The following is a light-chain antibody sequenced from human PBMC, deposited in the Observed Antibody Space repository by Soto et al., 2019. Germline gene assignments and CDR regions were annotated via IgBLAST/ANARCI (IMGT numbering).Light chain of an antibody. CDR1: SSDVGGSNY. Sequence: QSALTQPASVSGSPGQSITISCTGTSSDVGGSNYVSWYQHHPGKAPKLMIYEVSYRPSGVSNRFSGSKSGNTASLVISGLQGEDEADYYCSSYTSSSTLDYVFGTGTKVTVL. CDR3: SSYTSSSTLDYV. V-gene: IGLV2-14*01. J-gene: IGLJ1*01. CDR2: EVS.